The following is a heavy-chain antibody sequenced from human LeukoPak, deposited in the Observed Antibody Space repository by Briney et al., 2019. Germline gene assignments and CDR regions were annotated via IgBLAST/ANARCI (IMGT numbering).Heavy chain of an antibody. J-gene: IGHJ1*01. CDR2: IIPIFGTA. CDR1: GGTFSSYA. D-gene: IGHD3-22*01. V-gene: IGHV1-69*13. CDR3: ASDYYDSSGYSRTEGGYFQH. Sequence: ASVRVSCKASGGTFSSYAISWVRQAPGQGLEWMGGIIPIFGTANYAQKFQGRVTITADESTSTAYMELSSLRSEDTAVYYCASDYYDSSGYSRTEGGYFQHWGQGTLVTVSS.